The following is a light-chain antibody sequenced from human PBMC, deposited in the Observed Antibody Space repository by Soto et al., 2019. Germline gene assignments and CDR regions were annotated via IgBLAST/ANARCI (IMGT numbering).Light chain of an antibody. V-gene: IGKV1-39*01. CDR3: QRSATTPWT. CDR2: GAP. Sequence: DIQMTQSPPSLSASLGDSVTITCRASQSITRNLNWYQHKPGKPPNLLIFGAPSLQSGFPSRFVGHGSGTHFTLSVPDLPPEDFATYFCQRSATTPWTFGQGNKVEVK. J-gene: IGKJ1*01. CDR1: QSITRN.